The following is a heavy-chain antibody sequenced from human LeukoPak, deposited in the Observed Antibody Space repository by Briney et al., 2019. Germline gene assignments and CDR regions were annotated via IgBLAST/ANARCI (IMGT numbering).Heavy chain of an antibody. D-gene: IGHD3-10*01. CDR1: GFTFSSYA. CDR3: ARGFGRFGELYEHYYHLMDA. CDR2: ISSSSHYI. V-gene: IGHV3-21*01. J-gene: IGHJ6*02. Sequence: GGSLRLSCAASGFTFSSYAMSWVRQAPGKGLEWVSSISSSSHYIFYADSLKGRFTISRDNAKNSLYLQMNSLRAEDTAVYYCARGFGRFGELYEHYYHLMDAWGQGTTVTVSS.